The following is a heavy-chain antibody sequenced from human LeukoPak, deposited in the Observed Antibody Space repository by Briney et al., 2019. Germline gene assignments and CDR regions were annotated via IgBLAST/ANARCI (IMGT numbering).Heavy chain of an antibody. CDR3: AKDSWGYCSGGSCHYFDY. V-gene: IGHV3-23*01. J-gene: IGHJ4*02. CDR2: ISGSGGST. Sequence: PGGFLRLSCAASGFTFSSYAMSWVRQAPGKGLEWVSAISGSGGSTYYADSVKGRFTISRDNSKNTLYLQMNSLRAEDTAVYYCAKDSWGYCSGGSCHYFDYWGQGTLVTVSS. CDR1: GFTFSSYA. D-gene: IGHD2-15*01.